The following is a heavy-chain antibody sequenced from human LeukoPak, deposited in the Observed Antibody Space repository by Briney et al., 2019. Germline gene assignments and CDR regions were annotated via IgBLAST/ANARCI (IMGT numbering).Heavy chain of an antibody. CDR1: GFSFSTYS. V-gene: IGHV3-23*01. D-gene: IGHD3-10*01. CDR3: ARTYASGTYPLDY. J-gene: IGHJ4*02. Sequence: PGGSLRLSCAASGFSFSTYSMSWVRQAPGKGLEWVSVISDTGATKFYADSVKGRFTISRDNSKNTLYLQMSSLRVEDTAVYYCARTYASGTYPLDYWGQGILVTVSS. CDR2: ISDTGATK.